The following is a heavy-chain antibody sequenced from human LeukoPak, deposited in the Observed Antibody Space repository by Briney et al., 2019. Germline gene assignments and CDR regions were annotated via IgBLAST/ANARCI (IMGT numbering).Heavy chain of an antibody. CDR1: GGLFSSYD. CDR2: IHNSGRT. CDR3: ATHKTISRESYLNY. V-gene: IGHV4-59*08. D-gene: IGHD1-7*01. Sequence: SETLSLTCSVSGGLFSSYDWRWLRQSPGKGLEWIGYIHNSGRTNYNPSLKSRVTGFVDTSKKQLSLRLSSVTATDTAVYYCATHKTISRESYLNYWGQGALVTVSS. J-gene: IGHJ4*02.